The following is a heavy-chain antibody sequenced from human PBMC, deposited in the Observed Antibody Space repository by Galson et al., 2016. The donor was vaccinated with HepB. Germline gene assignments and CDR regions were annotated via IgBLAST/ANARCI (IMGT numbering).Heavy chain of an antibody. V-gene: IGHV3-74*03. D-gene: IGHD3/OR15-3a*01. CDR1: GFTFSSYV. J-gene: IGHJ4*02. CDR3: ARDRNLIFDDY. CDR2: IRHDGSVT. Sequence: SLRLSCAASGFTFSSYVMHWVRQTPGKGLVWVSRIRHDGSVTTYADSVKGRFTISRDNAKNALYLQMNSLRAEDTAVYYCARDRNLIFDDYWGQGALVTVSS.